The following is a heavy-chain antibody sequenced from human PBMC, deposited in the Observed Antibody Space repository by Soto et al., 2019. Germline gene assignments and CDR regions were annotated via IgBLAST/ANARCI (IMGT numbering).Heavy chain of an antibody. D-gene: IGHD1-1*01. Sequence: ASVKVSYKASGYTFTSYYMHWVRQAPGQGLEWMGIINPSGGSTSYAQKFQGRVTMTRDTSTSTVYMELSSLRSEDTAVYYCARDLAAVSTGTTYGYSGQGTLVTVSS. V-gene: IGHV1-46*01. J-gene: IGHJ4*02. CDR2: INPSGGST. CDR1: GYTFTSYY. CDR3: ARDLAAVSTGTTYGY.